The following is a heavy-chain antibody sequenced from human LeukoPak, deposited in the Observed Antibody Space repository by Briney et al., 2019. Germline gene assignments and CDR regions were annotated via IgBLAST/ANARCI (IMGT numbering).Heavy chain of an antibody. CDR2: TYYRSTWYN. J-gene: IGHJ5*02. D-gene: IGHD4-17*01. V-gene: IGHV6-1*01. CDR3: ARADSVTTSFLNWFDP. CDR1: GDSVSSKSAT. Sequence: SQTLSLTCAISGDSVSSKSATWNWIRQSPSRGLEWLGRTYYRSTWYNDYALSVKSRITINPDTSKNQFSLQLNSVTPEDTAVYYCARADSVTTSFLNWFDPWGQGTLVTVSS.